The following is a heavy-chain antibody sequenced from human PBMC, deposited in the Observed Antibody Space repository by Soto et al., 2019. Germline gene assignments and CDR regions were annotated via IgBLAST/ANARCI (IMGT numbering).Heavy chain of an antibody. V-gene: IGHV4-31*03. D-gene: IGHD6-6*01. J-gene: IGHJ4*02. CDR2: IYYSGST. CDR1: GGSISSGCYY. Sequence: PSETLPLTCTVSGGSISSGCYYWRWIRQHPGKGLEWTGYIYYSGSTYYNPSLKSRVTISVDTSKNQFSLKLSSVTAADTAVYYCARDRYSSSGLGYWGQGTLVTVSS. CDR3: ARDRYSSSGLGY.